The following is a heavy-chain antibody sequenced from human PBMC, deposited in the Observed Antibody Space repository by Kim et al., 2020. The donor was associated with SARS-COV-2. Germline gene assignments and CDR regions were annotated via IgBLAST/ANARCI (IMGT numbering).Heavy chain of an antibody. CDR3: ARGVYCGGDCYSWGYYYYYYMGV. V-gene: IGHV4-59*01. J-gene: IGHJ6*03. Sequence: SETLSLTCTVSGGSISSYYWSWIRQPPGKGLEWIGYIYYSGSTNYNPSLKSRVTISVDTSKNQFSLKLSSVTAADTAVYYCARGVYCGGDCYSWGYYYYYYMGVWVKGTTVTVSS. CDR1: GGSISSYY. CDR2: IYYSGST. D-gene: IGHD2-21*01.